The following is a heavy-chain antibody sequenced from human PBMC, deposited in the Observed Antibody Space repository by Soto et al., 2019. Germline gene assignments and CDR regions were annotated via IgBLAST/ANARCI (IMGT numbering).Heavy chain of an antibody. CDR2: ISWNSGSI. D-gene: IGHD2-8*01. V-gene: IGHV3-9*01. J-gene: IGHJ4*02. Sequence: DVQLVESGGGLVQPGRSLRLSCAASGFTFDDYAMHWVRQAPGKGLEWVSGISWNSGSIGYADSVKGRFTISRDNAKNSLYLQMNSLRAEDTALYYCAKDIGYCTNGVCSPGGYWGQGTLVTVSS. CDR1: GFTFDDYA. CDR3: AKDIGYCTNGVCSPGGY.